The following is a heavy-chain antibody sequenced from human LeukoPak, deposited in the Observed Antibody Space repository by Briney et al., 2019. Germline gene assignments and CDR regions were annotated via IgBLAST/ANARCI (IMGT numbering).Heavy chain of an antibody. CDR3: ARNLVVNDAFDI. CDR2: IYYSGST. CDR1: GGSISRYH. V-gene: IGHV4-59*01. J-gene: IGHJ3*02. Sequence: SETLSLTCTVSGGSISRYHWSWIRQPPGKGLEWIGYIYYSGSTNYNPSLKSRVTISVDTSKNQFSLKLSSVTAADTAVYYCARNLVVNDAFDIWGQGTMVTVSS. D-gene: IGHD2-15*01.